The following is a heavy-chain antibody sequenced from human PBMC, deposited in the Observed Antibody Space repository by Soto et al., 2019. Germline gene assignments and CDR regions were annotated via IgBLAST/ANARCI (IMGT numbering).Heavy chain of an antibody. CDR2: LCTEGTT. D-gene: IGHD3-16*01. Sequence: EVQLVESGGGLIKPGGSLRLSCVASGLTVSHNYMAWVRQAPEMGLEWVSILCTEGTTYYADSVKGRFTISRDSSKNTLFLQMDSLRAEDTAVYYCVRPRPSGENYGMDVWGQGTTVTVSS. V-gene: IGHV3-53*01. CDR1: GLTVSHNY. J-gene: IGHJ6*02. CDR3: VRPRPSGENYGMDV.